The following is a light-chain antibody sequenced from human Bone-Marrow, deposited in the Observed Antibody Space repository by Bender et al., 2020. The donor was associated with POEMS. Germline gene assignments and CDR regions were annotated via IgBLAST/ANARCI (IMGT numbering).Light chain of an antibody. V-gene: IGLV1-44*01. Sequence: QSVLTQPPSASGTPGQRVTISCSGSSSNIGTNPVNWYQQLPGTAPKLLIYINNQRPSGVPDRFSGSKSGTAASLAISGLQSEDEADYYCAVWDYSLNGYVFGTGTKVTVL. CDR1: SSNIGTNP. J-gene: IGLJ1*01. CDR2: INN. CDR3: AVWDYSLNGYV.